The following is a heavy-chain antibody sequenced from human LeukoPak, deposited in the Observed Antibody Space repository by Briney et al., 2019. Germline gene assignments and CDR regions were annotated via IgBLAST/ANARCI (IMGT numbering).Heavy chain of an antibody. V-gene: IGHV3-23*01. D-gene: IGHD2-15*01. J-gene: IGHJ3*02. CDR1: GFTFSSYA. CDR2: ISGSGGST. Sequence: GGSLRVSCAASGFTFSSYAMSWVRQAPGKGLKWVSVISGSGGSTYYADSVKGRFTISRDNSKNTLYLQMNSLRAEDTAVYYCAKGHSSLPGLDAFDIWGQGTMVTVSS. CDR3: AKGHSSLPGLDAFDI.